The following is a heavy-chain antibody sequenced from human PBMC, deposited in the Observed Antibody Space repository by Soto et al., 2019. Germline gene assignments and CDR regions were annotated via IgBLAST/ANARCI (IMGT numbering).Heavy chain of an antibody. CDR3: ARERNDHIWRSYRGGDY. V-gene: IGHV3-21*03. Sequence: EVQLAESGGGLVKPGGSLRLSCAASGFTFSSYSMNWVRQAPGKGLEWVSSITSSSDYIHYADSVKGRFTISRDNAKNSLYLQMNSLRAEETAVYYCARERNDHIWRSYRGGDYWGQGTLVTVSS. CDR1: GFTFSSYS. CDR2: ITSSSDYI. D-gene: IGHD3-16*02. J-gene: IGHJ4*02.